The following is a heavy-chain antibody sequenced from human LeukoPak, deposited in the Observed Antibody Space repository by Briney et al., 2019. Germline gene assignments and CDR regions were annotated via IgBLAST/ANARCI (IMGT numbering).Heavy chain of an antibody. J-gene: IGHJ4*02. Sequence: PGGSLRLSCAASGFAFSSYGMSWVRQAPGKGLEWVSAISGSGGSTYYADSVKGRFTISRDNSKNTLYLQMNSLRAEDTAVYYCARCFSRGGSCLYWGQGTLVTVSS. CDR1: GFAFSSYG. CDR2: ISGSGGST. V-gene: IGHV3-23*01. CDR3: ARCFSRGGSCLY. D-gene: IGHD2-15*01.